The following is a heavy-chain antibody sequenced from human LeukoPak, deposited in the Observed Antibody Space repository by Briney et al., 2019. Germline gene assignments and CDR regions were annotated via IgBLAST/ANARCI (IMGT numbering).Heavy chain of an antibody. D-gene: IGHD3-10*01. CDR1: GFTFSSYG. CDR2: ISGSGGST. J-gene: IGHJ3*02. Sequence: GGSLRLSCAASGFTFSSYGMSWVRQAPGKGLEGVSAISGSGGSTYYADSVKGRFTISRDNSKNTLYLQMNSLRAEDTAVCYCAKASILLWFGTHAFDIWGQGTMVTVSS. CDR3: AKASILLWFGTHAFDI. V-gene: IGHV3-23*01.